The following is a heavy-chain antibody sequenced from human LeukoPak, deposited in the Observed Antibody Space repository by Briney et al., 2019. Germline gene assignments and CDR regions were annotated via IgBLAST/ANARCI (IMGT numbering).Heavy chain of an antibody. CDR2: IKFDGTLA. J-gene: IGHJ2*01. CDR1: VFTFSTYW. D-gene: IGHD3-10*01. V-gene: IGHV3-74*01. Sequence: PGGSLRLSCTASVFTFSTYWIHWVRQAPGKGLVWVSQIKFDGTLASYADSVKGRFTISRDNANNTLYLQMNSLGTEDTAVYYCVTGHYYSRVYFDLRGRGPGAIVSS. CDR3: VTGHYYSRVYFDL.